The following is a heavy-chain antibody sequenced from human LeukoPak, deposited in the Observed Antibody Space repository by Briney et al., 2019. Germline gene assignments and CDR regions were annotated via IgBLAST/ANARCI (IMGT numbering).Heavy chain of an antibody. CDR1: GGSISSYY. V-gene: IGHV4-59*01. CDR2: IYYSGST. Sequence: SETLSLTCTVSGGSISSYYWSWIRQPPGKGLEWIGYIYYSGSTNYNPSLKSRVTISVDTSKNQFSLKLSSVTAADTAVYYCASLKRWLRLPAYYYYYMDVWGKGTTVTVSS. CDR3: ASLKRWLRLPAYYYYYMDV. D-gene: IGHD5-24*01. J-gene: IGHJ6*03.